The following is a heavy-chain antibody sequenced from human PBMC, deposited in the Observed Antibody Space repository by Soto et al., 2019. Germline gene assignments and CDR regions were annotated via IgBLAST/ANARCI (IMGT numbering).Heavy chain of an antibody. CDR3: ARDHTSSESYYGVGWFDP. CDR2: IYYSGST. D-gene: IGHD3-10*01. CDR1: GGSISSGGYY. Sequence: QVQLQESGPGLVKPSQTLSLTCTVSGGSISSGGYYWSWIRQHPGKGLEWIGYIYYSGSTYYNPSLKSRVTISVDTAKNQFSLKLSSVTAADTAVYYCARDHTSSESYYGVGWFDPWGQGTLVTVSS. V-gene: IGHV4-31*03. J-gene: IGHJ5*02.